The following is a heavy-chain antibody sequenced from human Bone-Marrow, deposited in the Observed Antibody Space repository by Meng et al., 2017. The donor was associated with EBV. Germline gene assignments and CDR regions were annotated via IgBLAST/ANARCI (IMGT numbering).Heavy chain of an antibody. CDR3: ARVRSVATITLFDY. V-gene: IGHV4-34*01. J-gene: IGHJ4*02. CDR1: GGSFSGYY. Sequence: QGTLQQGGAGLLKPSETLSLTCAVYGGSFSGYYWSWIRQPPGKGLEWIGEINHSGSTNYNPSLKSRVTISVDTSKNQFSLKLSSVTAADTAVYYCARVRSVATITLFDYWGQGTLVTVSS. D-gene: IGHD5-24*01. CDR2: INHSGST.